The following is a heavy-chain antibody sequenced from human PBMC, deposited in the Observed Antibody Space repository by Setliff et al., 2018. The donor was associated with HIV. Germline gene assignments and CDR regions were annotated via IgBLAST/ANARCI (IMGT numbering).Heavy chain of an antibody. CDR1: GGSISSGSYY. CDR3: ARVETTVRGATYAMDG. CDR2: IYTSGST. J-gene: IGHJ6*02. Sequence: SETLSLTCTVSGGSISSGSYYWSWIRQPAGKGLEWIGHIYTSGSTNYNPSLKSRVTISVDTSKNQFSLRLTSVTAADTAVYYCARVETTVRGATYAMDGWGQGTTVTVSS. D-gene: IGHD3-10*01. V-gene: IGHV4-61*09.